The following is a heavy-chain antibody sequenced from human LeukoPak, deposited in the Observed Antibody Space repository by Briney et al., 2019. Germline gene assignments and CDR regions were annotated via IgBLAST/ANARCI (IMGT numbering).Heavy chain of an antibody. CDR1: GFTFSDYY. V-gene: IGHV3-11*04. Sequence: GGSLRLSCSAPGFTFSDYYMTWIRQAPGKGLEWISYISNSGNTIYYADSVKGRFTIFRDNTKNSLYLQMNSLRAEDTAVYYCSRDGDGHNRCEFDFWGQGTLVTVSS. CDR2: ISNSGNTI. D-gene: IGHD5-24*01. J-gene: IGHJ4*02. CDR3: SRDGDGHNRCEFDF.